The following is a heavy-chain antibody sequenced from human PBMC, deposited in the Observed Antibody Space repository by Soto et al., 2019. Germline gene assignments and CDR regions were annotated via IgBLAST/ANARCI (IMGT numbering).Heavy chain of an antibody. CDR1: GGSISSGGFS. Sequence: PSETLSLTCAVSGGSISSGGFSWSWIRQPPGKGLESIGYIYHSGSTYYNPSLKSRVTISVGRSKNQFSLKLSSVTAADTAVYYCAGGIAARPLGYWGQGTLVTVS. CDR3: AGGIAARPLGY. J-gene: IGHJ4*02. V-gene: IGHV4-30-2*01. CDR2: IYHSGST. D-gene: IGHD6-6*01.